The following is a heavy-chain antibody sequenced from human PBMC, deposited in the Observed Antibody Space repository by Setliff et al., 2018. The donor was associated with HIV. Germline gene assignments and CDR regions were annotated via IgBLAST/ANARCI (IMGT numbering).Heavy chain of an antibody. CDR3: ARGRIVGPTSDAFDI. V-gene: IGHV1-69*13. J-gene: IGHJ3*02. D-gene: IGHD1-26*01. Sequence: SVKVSCKASGGTFSNYAITWVRQAPGQGLEWMGTIIPMFGTANYAQKFQGRVTITADASTNIAYMELSSLRSEDTAVYYCARGRIVGPTSDAFDIWGQGTMVTVS. CDR1: GGTFSNYA. CDR2: IIPMFGTA.